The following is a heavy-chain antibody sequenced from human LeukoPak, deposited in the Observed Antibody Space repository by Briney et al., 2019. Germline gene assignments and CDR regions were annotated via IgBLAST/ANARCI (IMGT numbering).Heavy chain of an antibody. CDR3: ARGIAAPFH. D-gene: IGHD6-13*01. J-gene: IGHJ4*02. Sequence: PSETLSLTCAVYGGSFSGYYLIWIRQPPAKGRAWIGEINHSGSTNYNPSLKSRVTISLDTSKNQFSPKLSSVTAADTAVYYCARGIAAPFHWGQGTLVTVSS. V-gene: IGHV4-34*01. CDR1: GGSFSGYY. CDR2: INHSGST.